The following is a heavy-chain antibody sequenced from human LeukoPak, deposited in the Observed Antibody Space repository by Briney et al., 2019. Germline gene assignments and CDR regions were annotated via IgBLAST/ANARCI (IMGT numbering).Heavy chain of an antibody. V-gene: IGHV4-59*01. CDR3: ARDITDSSGPGWFDP. D-gene: IGHD3-22*01. CDR1: GGSISSYY. CDR2: IYYSGST. Sequence: SETLSLTCTVSGGSISSYYWSWIRQPPGKGLEWIGYIYYSGSTNYNPSLKSRVTISVDTSKNQFSLKLSSVTAADTAVYYCARDITDSSGPGWFDPWGQGTLVTVSS. J-gene: IGHJ5*02.